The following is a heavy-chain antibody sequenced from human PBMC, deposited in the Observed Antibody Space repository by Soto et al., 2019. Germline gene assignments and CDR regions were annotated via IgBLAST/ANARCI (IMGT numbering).Heavy chain of an antibody. CDR3: AGTPSLQWYYMDV. D-gene: IGHD1-7*01. CDR1: VDSVSTNSAA. J-gene: IGHJ6*03. CDR2: TYYRSRWYN. V-gene: IGHV6-1*01. Sequence: PSHTLSLTCAISVDSVSTNSAAWNWIRQSPSRGLEWLGRTYYRSRWYNDYAVSVKSRITVNPDTSTNQFSLHLNSVTPEDPAVYYCAGTPSLQWYYMDVWDKGTTVTVSS.